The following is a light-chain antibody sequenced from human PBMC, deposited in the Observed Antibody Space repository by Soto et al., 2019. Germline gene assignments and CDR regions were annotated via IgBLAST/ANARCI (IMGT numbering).Light chain of an antibody. CDR1: QSVSSN. V-gene: IGKV3-11*01. CDR2: DTS. Sequence: IVMTQSPATLSVSPGERATLSCRASQSVSSNLAWYQHKPGQAPRLLIYDTSTRATGIPARFSGSGSGTDFTLTISSLEPEDFAVYYCQQRGTCGQGTRWIS. J-gene: IGKJ1*01. CDR3: QQRGT.